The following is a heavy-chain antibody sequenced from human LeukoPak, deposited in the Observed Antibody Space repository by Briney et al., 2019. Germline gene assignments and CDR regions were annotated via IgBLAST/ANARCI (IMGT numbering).Heavy chain of an antibody. Sequence: GGSLRLSCAASGFTFSNAWMSWVRQAPGKGLEWVGRIKSKTDGGTTDYAASVKGRFTISRDDSKNTLYLQMNSLKTEDTAVYYCARDQGYYDSSGTPGYWGQGTLVTVSS. CDR1: GFTFSNAW. V-gene: IGHV3-15*01. D-gene: IGHD3-22*01. CDR3: ARDQGYYDSSGTPGY. CDR2: IKSKTDGGTT. J-gene: IGHJ4*02.